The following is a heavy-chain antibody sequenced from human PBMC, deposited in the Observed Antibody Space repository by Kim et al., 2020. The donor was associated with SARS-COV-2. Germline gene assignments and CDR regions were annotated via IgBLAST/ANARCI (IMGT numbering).Heavy chain of an antibody. CDR2: ISGDGGST. CDR3: AKDKTYYDFWSGYHGEHGGMDV. D-gene: IGHD3-3*01. J-gene: IGHJ6*04. Sequence: GGSLRLSCAASGFTFDDYAMHWVRQAPGKGLEWVSLISGDGGSTYYADSVKGRFTISRDNSKNSLYLHMNSLRTEDTALYYCAKDKTYYDFWSGYHGEHGGMDVWGKGTTVTVSS. CDR1: GFTFDDYA. V-gene: IGHV3-43*02.